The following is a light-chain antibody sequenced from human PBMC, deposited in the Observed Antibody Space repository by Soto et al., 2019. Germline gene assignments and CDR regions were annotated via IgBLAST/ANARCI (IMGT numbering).Light chain of an antibody. CDR1: QSISNW. CDR2: HAS. CDR3: QEYMSYS. V-gene: IGKV1-5*01. J-gene: IGKJ1*01. Sequence: DIQMTQSPSTLPASVGDRVTITCRASQSISNWLAWYQQKPATAPKLLIYHASTLESRVTSRFSGSGSGTKFTITIIGLEPYDFSTYYCQEYMSYSFGQGTKVEIK.